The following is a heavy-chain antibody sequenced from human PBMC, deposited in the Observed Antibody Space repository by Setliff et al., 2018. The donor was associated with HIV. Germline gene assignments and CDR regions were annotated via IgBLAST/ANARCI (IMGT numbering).Heavy chain of an antibody. Sequence: PGESLKISCKASGYSFTGYWIGWVRQMPGKGLELMGIMYPGDSETRYSPSFQGQVTISADKSISTAYLQWSSLKASDTAMYYCARLPSARMTIFGVVSHHMDVWGEGTTVTVSS. V-gene: IGHV5-51*01. CDR1: GYSFTGYW. D-gene: IGHD3-3*01. CDR2: MYPGDSET. CDR3: ARLPSARMTIFGVVSHHMDV. J-gene: IGHJ6*03.